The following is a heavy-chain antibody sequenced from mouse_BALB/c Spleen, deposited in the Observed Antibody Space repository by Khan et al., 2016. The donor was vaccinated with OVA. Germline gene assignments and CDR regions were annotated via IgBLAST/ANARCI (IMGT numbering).Heavy chain of an antibody. J-gene: IGHJ4*01. Sequence: QVQLKESGPGLVTPSQSLNITCTISGFSLTNYGVPWVRQPPGKGLEWLVVIWSDGNNTYNSALKSRLSISNDNSKCQVFLKMNSLQTDDTSMYYCARQPYYHYYIMDYWGQGTSVTVSS. CDR2: IWSDGNN. CDR3: ARQPYYHYYIMDY. CDR1: GFSLTNYG. V-gene: IGHV2-6-1*01. D-gene: IGHD2-10*01.